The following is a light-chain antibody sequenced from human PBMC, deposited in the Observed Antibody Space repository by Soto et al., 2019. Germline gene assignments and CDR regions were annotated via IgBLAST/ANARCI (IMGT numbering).Light chain of an antibody. CDR1: QYIGNA. J-gene: IGKJ1*01. CDR3: QQYGDRPRT. V-gene: IGKV3-15*01. Sequence: VVLSQSPATLSVSPADRATLSCRASQYIGNAVAWYQQRSGQAPRLLIFDASIMVPTTPARFSGSVSGTEFTLTISSLESEDFAVYFCQQYGDRPRTFGQGTKVDIK. CDR2: DAS.